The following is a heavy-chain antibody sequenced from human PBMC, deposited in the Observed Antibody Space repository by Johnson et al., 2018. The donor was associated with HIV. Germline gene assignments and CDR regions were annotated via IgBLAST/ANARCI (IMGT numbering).Heavy chain of an antibody. V-gene: IGHV3-30*03. Sequence: QVQLVESGGGVVQPGRSLRLSCAASGFTFSSYDMHWVSQAPGKGLEWVAVISYDGTNKYYADSVKGRFTISRDNAKNSLYLQMNSLRAEDTAVYYCARWGPYDILTGYDAFDIWGQGTMVTVSS. CDR1: GFTFSSYD. CDR2: ISYDGTNK. CDR3: ARWGPYDILTGYDAFDI. J-gene: IGHJ3*02. D-gene: IGHD3-9*01.